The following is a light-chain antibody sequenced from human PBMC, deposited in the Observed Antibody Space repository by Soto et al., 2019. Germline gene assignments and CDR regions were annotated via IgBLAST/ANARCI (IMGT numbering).Light chain of an antibody. CDR3: QKYNSALT. J-gene: IGKJ5*01. Sequence: DIHMTLSSSSLSASVGGSITIVCRASQDISNYLAWYQQKPGKVPKLLIYSASTLQSGVPSRFSGSGSGTDSTLTISSLKPEDVATYFCQKYNSALTFGQGTRLEIK. CDR1: QDISNY. V-gene: IGKV1-27*01. CDR2: SAS.